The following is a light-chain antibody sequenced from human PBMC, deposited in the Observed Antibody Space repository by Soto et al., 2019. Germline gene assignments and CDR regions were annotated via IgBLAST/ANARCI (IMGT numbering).Light chain of an antibody. CDR3: CSYTRSYTWV. CDR2: KVS. Sequence: QSALTQPASVSGSPRQSLTISCTGTSSDVGDGDFVSWYQQRPGNAPKLMIYKVSNRPSGVSNRFSGSKSGNTASLTISGLQAEDEADDYCCSYTRSYTWVFGGGTKLTVL. V-gene: IGLV2-14*01. CDR1: SSDVGDGDF. J-gene: IGLJ3*02.